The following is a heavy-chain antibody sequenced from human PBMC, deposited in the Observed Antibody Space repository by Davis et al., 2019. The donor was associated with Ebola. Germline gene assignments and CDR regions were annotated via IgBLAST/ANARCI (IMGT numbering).Heavy chain of an antibody. V-gene: IGHV3-30*02. CDR1: GFTFSSYG. J-gene: IGHJ4*02. Sequence: GESLKISCAASGFTFSSYGMHWVRQAPGKGLEWVAVIWYDGSNKYYADSVKGRFTHSRDNSKNTLYLQMSSLRAEDTAVYYCVKGSSWSLFDYWGQGTLVTVSS. D-gene: IGHD6-13*01. CDR2: IWYDGSNK. CDR3: VKGSSWSLFDY.